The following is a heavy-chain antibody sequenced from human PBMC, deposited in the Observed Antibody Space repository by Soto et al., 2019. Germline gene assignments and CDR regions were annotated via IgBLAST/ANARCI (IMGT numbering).Heavy chain of an antibody. V-gene: IGHV1-3*01. CDR2: INAGNGNT. Sequence: ASVKVSCKASGCTFTSHAMHWVRQAPGQRLEWMGWINAGNGNTKYSQKFQGRVTITRDTSASTAYMELSSLRSEDTAVYYCARESITIFGVVIGAFDYWGQGTLVTVSS. CDR1: GCTFTSHA. CDR3: ARESITIFGVVIGAFDY. D-gene: IGHD3-3*01. J-gene: IGHJ4*02.